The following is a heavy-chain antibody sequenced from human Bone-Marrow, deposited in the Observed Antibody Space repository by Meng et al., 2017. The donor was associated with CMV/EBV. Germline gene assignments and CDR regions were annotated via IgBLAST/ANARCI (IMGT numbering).Heavy chain of an antibody. CDR3: ARGSACSGGSCHPGDGFDP. V-gene: IGHV1-8*01. CDR2: MNPNSGNT. CDR1: GYTFTSYD. D-gene: IGHD2-15*01. J-gene: IGHJ5*02. Sequence: ASVKVSCKASGYTFTSYDINWVRQATGQGLEWMGWMNPNSGNTGYAQKFQGRVTMTRNTSISTAYMELSSLRSEDTAVYYCARGSACSGGSCHPGDGFDPWGQGNLVTVSS.